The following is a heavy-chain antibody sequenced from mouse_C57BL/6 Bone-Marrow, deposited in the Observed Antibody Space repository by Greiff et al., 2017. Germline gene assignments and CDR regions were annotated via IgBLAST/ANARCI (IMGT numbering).Heavy chain of an antibody. D-gene: IGHD2-4*01. V-gene: IGHV6-3*01. Sequence: EVKLQESGGGLVQPGGSMKLSCVASGFTFSNYWMNWVRQSPEQGLEWVAQIRLKSDNYATHYAGSVKGRFTISRDDSKSSVYLQMNNLRAEDTGIYYCTVGYDYDVGFAYCGQGTLVTVSA. J-gene: IGHJ3*01. CDR2: IRLKSDNYAT. CDR1: GFTFSNYW. CDR3: TVGYDYDVGFAY.